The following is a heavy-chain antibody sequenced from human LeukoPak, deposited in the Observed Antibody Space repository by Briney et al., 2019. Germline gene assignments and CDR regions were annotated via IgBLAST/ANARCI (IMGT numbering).Heavy chain of an antibody. J-gene: IGHJ3*02. D-gene: IGHD3-9*01. CDR3: ARVVAYYDILTGYYNLGAFDI. V-gene: IGHV3-48*03. CDR2: ISSSGSSI. CDR1: GFTFSSYE. Sequence: GGSLRLSCAASGFTFSSYEMNWVRQAPGKGLEWVSYISSSGSSIYYADSVKGRFTISRDNSKNTLYLQMNSLRAEDTAVYYCARVVAYYDILTGYYNLGAFDIWGQGTMVTVSS.